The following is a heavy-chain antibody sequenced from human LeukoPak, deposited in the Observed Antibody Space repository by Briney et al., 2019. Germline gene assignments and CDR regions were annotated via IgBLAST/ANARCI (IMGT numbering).Heavy chain of an antibody. CDR1: GGTFSSYA. CDR3: ARDDYGGTDAFDI. D-gene: IGHD4-23*01. V-gene: IGHV1-69*05. CDR2: IIPIFGTA. Sequence: SVKVSCRASGGTFSSYAINWVRQAPGQGLEWMGRIIPIFGTANYAQKFQGRVTITTDESTSTAYMELSSLRSEDTAVYYCARDDYGGTDAFDIWGQGTMVTVSS. J-gene: IGHJ3*02.